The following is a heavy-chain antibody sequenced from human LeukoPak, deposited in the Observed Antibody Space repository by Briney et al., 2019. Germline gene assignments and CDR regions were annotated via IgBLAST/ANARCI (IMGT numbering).Heavy chain of an antibody. Sequence: ASVKVSCKASGYTFTSYDINWVRQATGQGLEWMGWMNPNSGNTGYAQKFQGRVTITRNTSISTAYMELSSLRSEDTAVYYCARSRAYDFCSGCMNWFDPWGQGALVTVSS. D-gene: IGHD3-3*01. CDR1: GYTFTSYD. V-gene: IGHV1-8*03. CDR3: ARSRAYDFCSGCMNWFDP. CDR2: MNPNSGNT. J-gene: IGHJ5*02.